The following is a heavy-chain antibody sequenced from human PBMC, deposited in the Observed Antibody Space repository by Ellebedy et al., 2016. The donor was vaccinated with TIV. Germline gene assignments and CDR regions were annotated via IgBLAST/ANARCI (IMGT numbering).Heavy chain of an antibody. Sequence: MPSETLSLTCTVSGGSISSYYWSWIRQPPGKGLEWIGYIYYSGSTNYNPSLKSLVPISVDTSKNQFSLKLSSVTAADTAVYYCARSRGAPVSWFDPWGQGTLVTVSS. CDR2: IYYSGST. CDR3: ARSRGAPVSWFDP. CDR1: GGSISSYY. J-gene: IGHJ5*02. D-gene: IGHD4-23*01. V-gene: IGHV4-59*01.